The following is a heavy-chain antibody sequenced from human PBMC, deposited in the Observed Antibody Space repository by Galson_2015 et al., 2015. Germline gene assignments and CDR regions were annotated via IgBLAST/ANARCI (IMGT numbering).Heavy chain of an antibody. J-gene: IGHJ6*03. V-gene: IGHV3-7*02. CDR3: ASNVVPAAMGYYYYMDV. CDR2: IKQDGSEK. CDR1: GFTFSSYW. Sequence: SLRLSCAASGFTFSSYWMSWVRQAPGKGLEWVANIKQDGSEKYYVDSVKGRFTIPRDNAKNSLYLQMNSLRAEDTAVYYCASNVVPAAMGYYYYMDVWGKGTTVTVSS. D-gene: IGHD2-2*01.